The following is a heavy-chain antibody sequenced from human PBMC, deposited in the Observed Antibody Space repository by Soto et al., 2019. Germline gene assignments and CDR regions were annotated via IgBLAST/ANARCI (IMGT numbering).Heavy chain of an antibody. CDR3: ARHARGYERYYFDY. V-gene: IGHV4-59*01. J-gene: IGHJ4*02. Sequence: QVQLQESGPGLVKPSETLSLTCTVSGGSLSTYYWSWIRQPPGKGLEWIGYIYYSGITNYNPSLKSRVTXXVXTXXNQFSLKLSSVTAADTAVYYCARHARGYERYYFDYWGQGPLVTVSS. CDR2: IYYSGIT. CDR1: GGSLSTYY. D-gene: IGHD5-12*01.